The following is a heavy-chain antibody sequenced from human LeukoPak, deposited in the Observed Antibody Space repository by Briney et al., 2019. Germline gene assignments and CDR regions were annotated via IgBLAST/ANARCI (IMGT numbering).Heavy chain of an antibody. V-gene: IGHV4-34*01. CDR2: INHSGST. J-gene: IGHJ5*02. CDR1: GGSFSGYY. D-gene: IGHD4-11*01. Sequence: MSSETLSLTCAVYGGSFSGYYWSWIRQPPGKGLEWIGEINHSGSTNYNPSLKSRVTISVDTSKNQFSLKLSSVTAADTAVYYCARGKAVTTFNWFDPWGQGTLVTVPS. CDR3: ARGKAVTTFNWFDP.